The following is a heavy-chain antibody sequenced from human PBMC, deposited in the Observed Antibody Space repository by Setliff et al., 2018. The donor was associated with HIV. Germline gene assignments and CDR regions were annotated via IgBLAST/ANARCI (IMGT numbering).Heavy chain of an antibody. Sequence: SVKVSCKAAGYTFTSYDISWVRQAPGQGLEWMGWMRTYNGNTNYAQKVQGRVTMTTDTSTSTAYRELRSLRSDDTAVYYCARAGAVMTTHFDYWGQGTLVTVSS. D-gene: IGHD4-17*01. CDR3: ARAGAVMTTHFDY. CDR2: MRTYNGNT. J-gene: IGHJ4*02. V-gene: IGHV1-18*01. CDR1: GYTFTSYD.